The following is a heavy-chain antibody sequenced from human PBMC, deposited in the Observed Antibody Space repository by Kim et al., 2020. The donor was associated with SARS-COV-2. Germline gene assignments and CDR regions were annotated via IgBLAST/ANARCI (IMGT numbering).Heavy chain of an antibody. CDR1: GFTFDDYA. CDR3: AKDISSSSSRYYYYYYMDV. J-gene: IGHJ6*03. V-gene: IGHV3-43*02. D-gene: IGHD6-6*01. Sequence: GGSLRLSCAASGFTFDDYAMHWVRQAPGKGLEWVSLISGDGGSTYYADSVKGRFTISRDNSKNSLYLQMNSLRTEDTALYYCAKDISSSSSRYYYYYYMDVWGKGTTVTVSS. CDR2: ISGDGGST.